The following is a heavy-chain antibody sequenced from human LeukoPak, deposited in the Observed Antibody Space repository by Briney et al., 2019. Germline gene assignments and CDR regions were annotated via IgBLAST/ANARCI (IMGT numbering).Heavy chain of an antibody. Sequence: GGSLRLSCAASGFTFSSYGMHWVRQAPGKGLEWVAVIWYDGSNKYYADSVKGRFTISRDNSKNTLYLRMNSLRAEDTAVYYCAREELDCSSTSCYATPFDYWGQGTLVTVSS. D-gene: IGHD2-2*01. J-gene: IGHJ4*02. CDR1: GFTFSSYG. CDR3: AREELDCSSTSCYATPFDY. V-gene: IGHV3-33*01. CDR2: IWYDGSNK.